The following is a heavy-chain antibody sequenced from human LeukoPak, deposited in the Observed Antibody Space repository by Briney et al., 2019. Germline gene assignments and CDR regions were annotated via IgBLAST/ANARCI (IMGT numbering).Heavy chain of an antibody. CDR3: AKGPGGVIAGFDY. V-gene: IGHV3-23*01. J-gene: IGHJ4*02. CDR1: GFTFSSYG. D-gene: IGHD3-16*02. Sequence: GGSLRLSCAASGFTFSSYGMSWVRQAPGKGLEWVSAISGSGGSTYYADSVKGRFTISRDNSKNTLYLQMNSLRAEDTAVYYCAKGPGGVIAGFDYWGQGTLVTVSS. CDR2: ISGSGGST.